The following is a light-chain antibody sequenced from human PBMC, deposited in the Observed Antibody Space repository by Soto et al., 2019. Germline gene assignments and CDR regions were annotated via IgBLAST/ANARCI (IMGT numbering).Light chain of an antibody. Sequence: EIVMTQSPATLSVSPGERATLSCRASQSVSSNLAWYQQKPGQAPRLLIYGASTRATGIPARFSGSGSGTEFTLTISSLQTEDIAVYYCQQYNNWPYMYTFGQGTKLEIK. CDR3: QQYNNWPYMYT. CDR1: QSVSSN. V-gene: IGKV3-15*01. J-gene: IGKJ2*01. CDR2: GAS.